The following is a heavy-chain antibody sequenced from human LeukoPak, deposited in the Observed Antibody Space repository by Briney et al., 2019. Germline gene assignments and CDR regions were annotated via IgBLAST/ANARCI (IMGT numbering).Heavy chain of an antibody. CDR1: GYTFTSYD. J-gene: IGHJ4*02. Sequence: ASVKVSCKASGYTFTSYDINWVRQATGQGLEWMGWMNPNSGNTGYAQKFQGRVTITRNTSISTAYMELSSLRSEDTAVYYCATDTIVGATSAYWGQGTLVTVSS. D-gene: IGHD1-26*01. CDR3: ATDTIVGATSAY. V-gene: IGHV1-8*03. CDR2: MNPNSGNT.